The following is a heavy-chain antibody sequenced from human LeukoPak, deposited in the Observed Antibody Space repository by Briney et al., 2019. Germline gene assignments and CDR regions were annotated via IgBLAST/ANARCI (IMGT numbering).Heavy chain of an antibody. CDR1: GGSFSGYY. CDR2: INHSGST. D-gene: IGHD6-19*01. J-gene: IGHJ3*02. Sequence: KPSETLSLTCAVYGGSFSGYYWSWIRQPPGKGLEWIGEINHSGSTNYNPSLKSRVTISVDTSKNQFSLKLSSVTAADTAVYYCASPVSEDDAFDIWGQGTMVTVSS. V-gene: IGHV4-34*01. CDR3: ASPVSEDDAFDI.